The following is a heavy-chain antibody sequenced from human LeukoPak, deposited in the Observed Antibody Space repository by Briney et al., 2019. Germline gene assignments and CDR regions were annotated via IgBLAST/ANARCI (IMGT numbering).Heavy chain of an antibody. J-gene: IGHJ4*02. CDR2: ISGSGGST. CDR1: XXXA. D-gene: IGHD3-22*01. V-gene: IGHV3-23*01. Sequence: XXXAXXWVRQAPGKGLEWVSAISGSGGSTYYADSVKGRFTISRDNSKNTLYLQMNSLRAEDTAVYYCAKLKEGGYYSSFDYWGQGTLVTVSS. CDR3: AKLKEGGYYSSFDY.